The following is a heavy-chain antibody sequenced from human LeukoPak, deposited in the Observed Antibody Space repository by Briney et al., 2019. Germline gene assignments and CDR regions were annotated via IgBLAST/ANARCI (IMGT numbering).Heavy chain of an antibody. J-gene: IGHJ5*02. CDR2: ISYDGSNK. V-gene: IGHV3-30*18. CDR3: AKVYSGSYARWFGP. D-gene: IGHD1-26*01. CDR1: EFTFSSYG. Sequence: GGSLRLSCAASEFTFSSYGMHWVRQAPGKGLEWVAVISYDGSNKYYADSVKGRFTISRDNSKNTLYLQMNSLRAEDTAVYYCAKVYSGSYARWFGPWGQGTLVTVSS.